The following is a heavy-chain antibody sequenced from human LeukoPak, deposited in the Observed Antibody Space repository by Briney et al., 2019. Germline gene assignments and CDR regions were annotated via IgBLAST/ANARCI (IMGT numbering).Heavy chain of an antibody. CDR3: ARGGSYYVY. V-gene: IGHV4-4*09. CDR2: IYTSGST. Sequence: SETLSLTCTVSGGSISSYYRSWIRQPPGKGLEWIGYIYTSGSTNYNPSLKSRVTISVDTSKNQFSLKLSSVTAADTAVYYCARGGSYYVYWGQGTLVTVSS. D-gene: IGHD1-26*01. J-gene: IGHJ4*02. CDR1: GGSISSYY.